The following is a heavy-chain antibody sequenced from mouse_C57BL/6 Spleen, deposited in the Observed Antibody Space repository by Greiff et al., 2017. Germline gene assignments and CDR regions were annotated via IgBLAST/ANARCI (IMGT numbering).Heavy chain of an antibody. D-gene: IGHD2-13*01. CDR2: IWSGGST. CDR3: ARKGDVGYFDV. CDR1: GFSLTSYG. Sequence: QVQLKESGPGLVQPSQSLSITCTVSGFSLTSYGVHWVRQSPGKGLEWLGVIWSGGSTDYNAAFISRLSISKDNSKSQVFFKMNSLQADDTAIYYCARKGDVGYFDVWGTGTTVTVSS. J-gene: IGHJ1*03. V-gene: IGHV2-2*01.